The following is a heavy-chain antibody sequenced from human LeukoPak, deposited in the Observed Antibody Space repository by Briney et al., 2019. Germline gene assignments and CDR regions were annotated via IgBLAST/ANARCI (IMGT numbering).Heavy chain of an antibody. D-gene: IGHD1-26*01. CDR1: GGTFSSYA. Sequence: SVKVSCKASGGTFSSYAISWVRQAPGQGLEWMGKIIPIFGTANYAQKFQGRVTITTDESTSTAYMELSSLRSEDTAVYYCARDPRGGSLNWFDPWGQGTLVTVSS. CDR2: IIPIFGTA. V-gene: IGHV1-69*05. CDR3: ARDPRGGSLNWFDP. J-gene: IGHJ5*01.